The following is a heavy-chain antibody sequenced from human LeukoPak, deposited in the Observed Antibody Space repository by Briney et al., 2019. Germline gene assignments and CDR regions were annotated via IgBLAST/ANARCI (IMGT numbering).Heavy chain of an antibody. D-gene: IGHD4-11*01. CDR2: INSDGSGT. J-gene: IGHJ4*02. V-gene: IGHV3-74*01. Sequence: PGGSLRLSCAASGFTFSSYWMHWVRQAPGKGLVWVSRINSDGSGTSYADSVKGRFTISRDNAKNTLYLQMNSLRAEDTAVYYCARVFDGYSAGYWGQGTLVTVSS. CDR1: GFTFSSYW. CDR3: ARVFDGYSAGY.